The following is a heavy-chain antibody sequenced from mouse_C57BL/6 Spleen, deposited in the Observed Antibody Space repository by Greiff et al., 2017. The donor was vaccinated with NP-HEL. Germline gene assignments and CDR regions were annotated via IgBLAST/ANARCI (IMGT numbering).Heavy chain of an antibody. CDR3: ARELGREWFAY. CDR2: IYPRSGNT. V-gene: IGHV1-81*01. CDR1: GYTFTSYG. J-gene: IGHJ3*01. D-gene: IGHD4-1*01. Sequence: QVQLKESGAELARPGASVKLSCKASGYTFTSYGISWVKQRTGQGLEWIGEIYPRSGNTYYNEKFKGKATLTADKSSSTAYMELRSLTSEDSAVYFCARELGREWFAYWGQGTLVTVSA.